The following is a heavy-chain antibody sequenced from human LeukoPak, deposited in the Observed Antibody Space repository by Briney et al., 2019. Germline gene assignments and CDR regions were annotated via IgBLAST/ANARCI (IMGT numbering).Heavy chain of an antibody. J-gene: IGHJ6*03. Sequence: PGGSLRLSCVASGFIFSDYSMDWVRQAPGKGLEWVSSISSSSAYIFYSDSVKGRFTISRDNSKNTLYLQMNSLRAEDTAVYYCAKDPNFYYCMDVWGKGTTVTISS. V-gene: IGHV3-21*04. CDR3: AKDPNFYYCMDV. CDR1: GFIFSDYS. CDR2: ISSSSAYI.